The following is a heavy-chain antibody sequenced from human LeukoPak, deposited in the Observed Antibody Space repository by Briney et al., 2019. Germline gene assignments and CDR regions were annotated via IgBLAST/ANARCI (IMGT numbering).Heavy chain of an antibody. CDR1: GYTFTTYD. Sequence: ASVKVSCKPSGYTFTTYDISWGRQATRQGLWWMGWMKPNRGNTAYAKKFQGRVTMTRNTSISTAFMELNGLRSEDTAVYFCARRNTAMVAGLDYWGQGSLVTVSS. D-gene: IGHD5-18*01. CDR3: ARRNTAMVAGLDY. J-gene: IGHJ4*02. CDR2: MKPNRGNT. V-gene: IGHV1-8*01.